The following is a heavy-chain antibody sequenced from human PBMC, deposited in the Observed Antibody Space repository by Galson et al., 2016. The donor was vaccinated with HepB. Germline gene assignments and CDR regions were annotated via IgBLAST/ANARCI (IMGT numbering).Heavy chain of an antibody. Sequence: SVKVSCKASGYTFTNYYMHWVRQAPGQGLEWMGLIHPTSGSPNYAQKFQDRVAMTRDTSTSTVYMELSSLRSEDTAVYYCARVPNGYNSIDYWGQGTLVTVSS. CDR1: GYTFTNYY. CDR3: ARVPNGYNSIDY. CDR2: IHPTSGSP. J-gene: IGHJ4*02. D-gene: IGHD5-24*01. V-gene: IGHV1-46*01.